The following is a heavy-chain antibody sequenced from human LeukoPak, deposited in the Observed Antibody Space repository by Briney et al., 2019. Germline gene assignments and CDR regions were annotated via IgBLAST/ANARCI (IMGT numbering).Heavy chain of an antibody. Sequence: AGGSLRLSCAASGFTVSSNYMSWVRQAPGKGLEWVSVIYSGGSTYYADFVKGRFTISRDNSKNTLYLQMNSLRAEDTAVYYCARSGEEYYYYGMDVWGQGTTVTVSS. V-gene: IGHV3-53*01. CDR3: ARSGEEYYYYGMDV. CDR1: GFTVSSNY. D-gene: IGHD2-21*01. J-gene: IGHJ6*02. CDR2: IYSGGST.